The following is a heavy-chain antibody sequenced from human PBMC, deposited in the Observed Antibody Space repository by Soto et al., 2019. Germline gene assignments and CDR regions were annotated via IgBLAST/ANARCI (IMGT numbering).Heavy chain of an antibody. CDR1: GYSFTSYW. Sequence: GESLKISCKGSGYSFTSYWIGWVRQMPGKGLEWMGIIYPGDSDTRYSPSFQGQVTISADKSISTAYLQWSSLKASDTAMYYCARHSNYYDSSGYHYFYYGMDVWGQGTTVTVSS. D-gene: IGHD3-22*01. CDR2: IYPGDSDT. V-gene: IGHV5-51*01. CDR3: ARHSNYYDSSGYHYFYYGMDV. J-gene: IGHJ6*02.